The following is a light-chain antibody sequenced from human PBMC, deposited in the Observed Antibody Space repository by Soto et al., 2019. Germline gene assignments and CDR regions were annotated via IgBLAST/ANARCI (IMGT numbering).Light chain of an antibody. CDR2: EVS. CDR3: SSYTSSRGV. V-gene: IGLV2-14*01. J-gene: IGLJ3*02. CDR1: SSDVGGYNY. Sequence: QPASVSGSPGQSITISCTGTSSDVGGYNYVSWYQQHPGKAPKLMIYEVSNRPSGVSNRFSGSKSGNTASLTISGLQAEDEADYYCSSYTSSRGVFGGGTKVTVL.